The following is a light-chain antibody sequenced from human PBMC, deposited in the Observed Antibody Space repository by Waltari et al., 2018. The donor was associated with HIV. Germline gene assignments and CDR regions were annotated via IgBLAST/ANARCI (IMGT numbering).Light chain of an antibody. Sequence: QSALTQPASVSGSPGQSITISCTGTSSAVGGYTYVPWYQQHPGKAPKLMIYEVSNRPSGVSNRFSGSKSGNTASLTISGLQAEDEADYYCSSYTSSSTLVVFGGGTKLTVL. CDR1: SSAVGGYTY. CDR3: SSYTSSSTLVV. CDR2: EVS. V-gene: IGLV2-14*01. J-gene: IGLJ2*01.